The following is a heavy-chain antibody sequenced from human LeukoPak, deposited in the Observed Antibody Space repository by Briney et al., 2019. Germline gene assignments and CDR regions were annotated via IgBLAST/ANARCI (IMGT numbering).Heavy chain of an antibody. CDR1: GFTFSSYS. CDR2: ISSSSSYI. D-gene: IGHD2-2*01. Sequence: GGSLRLSCAASGFTFSSYSMNWVRQAPGKGLEWVSSISSSSSYIYYADSVKGRFTISRDNAKNSLYLQMNSLRAEDTAVYYCARAIEYQLLSFDYWGQGTLVTVSS. J-gene: IGHJ4*02. V-gene: IGHV3-21*01. CDR3: ARAIEYQLLSFDY.